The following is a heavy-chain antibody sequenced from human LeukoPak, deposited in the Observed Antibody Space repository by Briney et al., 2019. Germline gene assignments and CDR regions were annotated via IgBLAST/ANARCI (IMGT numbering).Heavy chain of an antibody. V-gene: IGHV4-4*02. CDR1: GDSINSLDL. Sequence: SGTLSLTCTVSGDSINSLDLWSWVRQPPGKGLEWIGEMYLSGTTHSNPSVKSPVTISIDKSKNQFFLNLSSVTAADTAVYYCAGQVGRYSSGLYYYYFDYWGQGTLVTVSS. D-gene: IGHD3-22*01. CDR2: MYLSGTT. J-gene: IGHJ4*02. CDR3: AGQVGRYSSGLYYYYFDY.